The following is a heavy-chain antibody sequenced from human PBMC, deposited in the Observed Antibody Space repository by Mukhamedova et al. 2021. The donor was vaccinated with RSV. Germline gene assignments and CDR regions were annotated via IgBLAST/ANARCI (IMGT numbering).Heavy chain of an antibody. J-gene: IGHJ4*02. Sequence: EWVSGISWKRGTIGYADSVKGRFTISRDNAKNSLYLQMNTLRVEDTALYYCSKGGQQLAWGQGTLVTVPS. CDR3: SKGGQQLA. V-gene: IGHV3-9*01. CDR2: ISWKRGTI. D-gene: IGHD6-13*01.